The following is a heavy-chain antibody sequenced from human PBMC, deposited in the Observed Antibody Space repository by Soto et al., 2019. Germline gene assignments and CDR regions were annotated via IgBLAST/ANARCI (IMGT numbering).Heavy chain of an antibody. Sequence: GGSLRLSCAASGFTFSNYAMSWVRQAPGKGLEWVSAISGSGGSTYYADSVKGRFTISRDNSKNTLYLQMNSLRAEDTAVYYCAKDPGSYPLLFDYWGQGTLVTVSS. CDR3: AKDPGSYPLLFDY. CDR1: GFTFSNYA. D-gene: IGHD1-26*01. J-gene: IGHJ4*02. CDR2: ISGSGGST. V-gene: IGHV3-23*01.